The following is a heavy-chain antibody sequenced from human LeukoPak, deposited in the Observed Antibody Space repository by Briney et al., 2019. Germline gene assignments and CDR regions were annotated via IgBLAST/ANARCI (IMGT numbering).Heavy chain of an antibody. V-gene: IGHV3-48*03. CDR2: ISSSGTTI. J-gene: IGHJ2*01. CDR3: ARLPGYSSSWYDWYFDL. CDR1: GFTFSSYE. Sequence: GGSLRLSCAASGFTFSSYEMNWVRQAPGKGLEWVSYISSSGTTIYYADSVKGRFTISRDNAKNSLYLQMNSLRAEDTAVYYCARLPGYSSSWYDWYFDLWGRGTLVTVSS. D-gene: IGHD6-13*01.